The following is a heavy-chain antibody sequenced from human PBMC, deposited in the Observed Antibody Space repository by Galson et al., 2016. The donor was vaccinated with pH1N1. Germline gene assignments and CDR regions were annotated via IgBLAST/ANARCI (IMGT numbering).Heavy chain of an antibody. Sequence: SLRLSCAASGFTFNNYWMTWVRQAPGKGLEWVANINQDGSVKYYVDSVKGRFTISRDNAKNSLYLQMNSLRAEDTAVYYCTRAVGGRDAYWGRGTLVTVSS. CDR1: GFTFNNYW. J-gene: IGHJ4*02. CDR3: TRAVGGRDAY. V-gene: IGHV3-7*03. CDR2: INQDGSVK. D-gene: IGHD5-24*01.